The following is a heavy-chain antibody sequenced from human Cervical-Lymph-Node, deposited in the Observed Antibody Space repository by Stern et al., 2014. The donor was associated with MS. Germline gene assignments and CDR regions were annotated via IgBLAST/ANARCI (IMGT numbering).Heavy chain of an antibody. CDR1: GFPFSTYS. CDR2: VSSGGDTT. D-gene: IGHD5-12*01. CDR3: ARTWLENTFDR. Sequence: SGFPFSTYSMSWVRQAPGKGLEWVSFVSSGGDTTHYADSVEGRFTISRDKAGSSVYLQMNSLRDEDTATYYCARTWLENTFDRWGQGTLVTVSP. V-gene: IGHV3-48*02. J-gene: IGHJ4*02.